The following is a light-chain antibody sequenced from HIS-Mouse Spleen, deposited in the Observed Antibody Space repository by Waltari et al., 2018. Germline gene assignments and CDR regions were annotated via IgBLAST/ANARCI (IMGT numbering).Light chain of an antibody. V-gene: IGLV3-27*01. Sequence: SDELTQPSSVSVSPGQTARITCSGDVLAKKYARWFQQKPGQAPVLVIYKDSERPSGIPERFSGSSSGTTVTLTISGAQVEDEADYYCYSAADNNLVFGGGTKLTVL. CDR1: VLAKKY. CDR3: YSAADNNLV. CDR2: KDS. J-gene: IGLJ3*02.